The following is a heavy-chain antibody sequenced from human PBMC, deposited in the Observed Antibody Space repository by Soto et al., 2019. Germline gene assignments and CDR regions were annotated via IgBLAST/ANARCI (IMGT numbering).Heavy chain of an antibody. J-gene: IGHJ4*02. D-gene: IGHD3-9*01. V-gene: IGHV3-33*01. Sequence: QVQLVESGGGVVQPGRSLRVSCVASGISISRHGMHWVRQAPGKGLEWVAGMDYDETNKYYADSVKGRFTISRDTSKNTVDLQMSGLRVDDTAVYFCARDMADWSLCVEDRGQGTLVSVSS. CDR1: GISISRHG. CDR2: MDYDETNK. CDR3: ARDMADWSLCVED.